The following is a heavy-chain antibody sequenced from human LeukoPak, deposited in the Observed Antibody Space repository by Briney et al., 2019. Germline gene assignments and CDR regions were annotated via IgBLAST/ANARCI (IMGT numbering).Heavy chain of an antibody. J-gene: IGHJ5*02. CDR3: ARYIPQGDWFDP. V-gene: IGHV1-2*02. Sequence: ASVKVSCKASGYTFTDNYIHWVRQAPGQGLEWMGWINADSGDTKYAQKFQGRVTMTRDTSLSTAYMEVSGLNYDDTAVYYCARYIPQGDWFDPWGQGTLVTVSS. D-gene: IGHD1-26*01. CDR1: GYTFTDNY. CDR2: INADSGDT.